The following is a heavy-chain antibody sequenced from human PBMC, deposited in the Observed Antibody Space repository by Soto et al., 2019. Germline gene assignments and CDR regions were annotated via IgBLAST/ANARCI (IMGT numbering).Heavy chain of an antibody. CDR1: GFTFSSYA. Sequence: GGSLRLSCAASGFTFSSYAMHWVRQAPGKGLEWVAFISHDGNNTYYADSVKGRFSISRDNSKNTLYLQMNSLRTEDTAMFYCAGPSYYYDSTNYYDGQPADYWGLGTLVTVSS. J-gene: IGHJ4*02. CDR2: ISHDGNNT. V-gene: IGHV3-30-3*01. D-gene: IGHD3-22*01. CDR3: AGPSYYYDSTNYYDGQPADY.